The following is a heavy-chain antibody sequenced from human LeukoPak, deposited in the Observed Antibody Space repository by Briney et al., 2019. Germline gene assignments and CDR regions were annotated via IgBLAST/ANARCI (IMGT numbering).Heavy chain of an antibody. V-gene: IGHV4-34*01. J-gene: IGHJ3*02. CDR1: GGSFSGYY. CDR3: ARDRYSNSSWGVDAFDI. CDR2: INHSGST. Sequence: SETLSLTCAVYGGSFSGYYWSWIRQPPGKGLEWIGEINHSGSTNYNPSLKGRVTISVDTSKNQFSLKLSSVTAADTAVYYCARDRYSNSSWGVDAFDIWGQGTMVTVSS. D-gene: IGHD6-6*01.